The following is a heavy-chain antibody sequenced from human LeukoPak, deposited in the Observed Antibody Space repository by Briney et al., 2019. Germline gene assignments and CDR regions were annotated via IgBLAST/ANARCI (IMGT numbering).Heavy chain of an antibody. J-gene: IGHJ4*02. V-gene: IGHV3-23*01. CDR1: GFTFRRYS. Sequence: GSLGPSCGAPGFTFRRYSMNGGRQAPGGGGGEGLGISVCSGSTNYPGSGKGRVSISRDKSQKTLYLQMNRLSAEDTAVYYCVTSLPGQWPLAAWGQGTLVTVSS. CDR3: VTSLPGQWPLAA. CDR2: ISVCSGST. D-gene: IGHD6-19*01.